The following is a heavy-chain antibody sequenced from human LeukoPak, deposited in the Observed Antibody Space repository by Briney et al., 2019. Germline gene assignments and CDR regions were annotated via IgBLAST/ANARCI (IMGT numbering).Heavy chain of an antibody. D-gene: IGHD3-22*01. J-gene: IGHJ3*02. CDR3: ACPSSYDSGGYDVFDI. CDR2: MYYSGTT. V-gene: IGHV4-59*02. CDR1: GASVSSFY. Sequence: SETLSLTCTVSGASVSSFYWNWIRQPPGKGLEWIGSMYYSGTTNYDPSFKSRVTISLDTSKNEFSLRLKSLTAADTAVYYCACPSSYDSGGYDVFDIWGQGTMVTVSS.